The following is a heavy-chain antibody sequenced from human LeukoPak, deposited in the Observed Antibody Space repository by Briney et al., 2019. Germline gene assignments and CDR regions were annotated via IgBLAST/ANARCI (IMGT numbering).Heavy chain of an antibody. Sequence: ASVKVSCKASGYTFTSYDINWVRQATGQGLEWMGWMNPNSGNTGYAQKFQGRVTMTRNTSISTAYMELSSLRSEDTAVYYCARDRGGRGYSYGEYYFDYWGQGTLVTVSS. CDR3: ARDRGGRGYSYGEYYFDY. CDR1: GYTFTSYD. CDR2: MNPNSGNT. J-gene: IGHJ4*02. V-gene: IGHV1-8*01. D-gene: IGHD5-18*01.